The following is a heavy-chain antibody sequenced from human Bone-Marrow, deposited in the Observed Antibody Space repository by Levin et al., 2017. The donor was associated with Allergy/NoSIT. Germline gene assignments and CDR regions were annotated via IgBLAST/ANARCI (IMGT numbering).Heavy chain of an antibody. CDR3: ARERGLYSGRYVSYFDR. V-gene: IGHV3-30*03. J-gene: IGHJ4*02. Sequence: GESLKISCAASSFTFSNYGMHWVRQAPGKGLEWIAHISYDGSQKVYVDSVKGRFTISRDNSKNTLSLQMNSLRAADTAVYYCARERGLYSGRYVSYFDRWGQGTLVTVSS. CDR1: SFTFSNYG. D-gene: IGHD1-26*01. CDR2: ISYDGSQK.